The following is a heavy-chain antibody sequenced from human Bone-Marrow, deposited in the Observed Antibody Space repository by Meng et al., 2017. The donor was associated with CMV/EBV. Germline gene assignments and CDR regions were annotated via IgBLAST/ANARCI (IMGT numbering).Heavy chain of an antibody. J-gene: IGHJ4*02. CDR2: IRYDGSNK. CDR1: GFTFSSYG. Sequence: GESLKISCAASGFTFSSYGMHWVRQAPGKGLEWVAFIRYDGSNKYYADSVKGRFTIYRDNSKNTLYLQMNSLRAEDTAVYYCAKDASSSLDYWGQGTLVTVSS. D-gene: IGHD6-6*01. V-gene: IGHV3-30*02. CDR3: AKDASSSLDY.